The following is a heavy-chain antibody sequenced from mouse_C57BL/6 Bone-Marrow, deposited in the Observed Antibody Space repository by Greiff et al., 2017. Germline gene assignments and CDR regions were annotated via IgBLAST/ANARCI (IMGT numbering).Heavy chain of an antibody. CDR3: ARSLYYYGSSYKWFAY. J-gene: IGHJ3*01. V-gene: IGHV1-39*01. CDR1: GYSFTDYN. CDR2: INPNYGTT. Sequence: EVKLVESGPELVKPGASVKISCKASGYSFTDYNMNWVKQSNGKSLEWIGVINPNYGTTSYNQKFKGKATLTVDQSSSTAYMQLNSLTSEDSAVYYCARSLYYYGSSYKWFAYWGQGTLVTVSA. D-gene: IGHD1-1*01.